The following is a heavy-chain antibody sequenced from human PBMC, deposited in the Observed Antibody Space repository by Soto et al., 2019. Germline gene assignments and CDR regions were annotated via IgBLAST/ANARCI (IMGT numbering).Heavy chain of an antibody. CDR1: GFTVSSNY. Sequence: EVQLVESGGGLVQPGGSLRLSCAASGFTVSSNYMSWVRQAPGKGLEWVSVIYSGGSTYYADSVKGRFTISRDNSKNPLYLQMNSLRAVDTAVYYCARERRGTRFLEGFDPWGQGTLVTVSS. J-gene: IGHJ5*02. CDR3: ARERRGTRFLEGFDP. D-gene: IGHD3-3*01. V-gene: IGHV3-66*01. CDR2: IYSGGST.